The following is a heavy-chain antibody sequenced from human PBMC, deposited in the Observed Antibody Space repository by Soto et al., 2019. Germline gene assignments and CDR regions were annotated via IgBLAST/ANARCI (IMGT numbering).Heavy chain of an antibody. J-gene: IGHJ5*02. Sequence: SEALSLTCTVSGGSISSSSYYWGWIRQPPGKGLEWIGSIYYSGSTYYNPSLKSRVTISVDTSKNQFSLKLSSVTAADTAVYYCARGSNWFDPWGQGTLVTVSS. CDR2: IYYSGST. CDR3: ARGSNWFDP. CDR1: GGSISSSSYY. V-gene: IGHV4-39*07.